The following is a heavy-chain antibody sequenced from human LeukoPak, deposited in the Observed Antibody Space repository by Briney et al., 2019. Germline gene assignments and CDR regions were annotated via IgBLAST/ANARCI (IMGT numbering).Heavy chain of an antibody. D-gene: IGHD2-15*01. V-gene: IGHV3-53*01. Sequence: HPGGSLRLSCAASGFTFSGSSIHWVRQAPGKGLEWVSFFYRGDSTYYAESVRGRFTISRDNSKNTLYLLMNSLIPEDTAVYYCAREVVSSPSYFDSWGQGTLVTVSS. CDR3: AREVVSSPSYFDS. J-gene: IGHJ4*02. CDR2: FYRGDST. CDR1: GFTFSGSS.